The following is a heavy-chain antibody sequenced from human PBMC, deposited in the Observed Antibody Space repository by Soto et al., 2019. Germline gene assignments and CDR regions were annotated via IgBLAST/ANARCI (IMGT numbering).Heavy chain of an antibody. Sequence: ASVKVSCKASGYTFTTYGISWVRQAPGQGLEWAGWISAYNGNTNYAQKVQGRVTMTTDTSTSTAYMELRSLRSDDTAVYYCARDYSSSWHRWFNPWGQGTLVTVSS. CDR2: ISAYNGNT. CDR1: GYTFTTYG. CDR3: ARDYSSSWHRWFNP. J-gene: IGHJ5*02. D-gene: IGHD6-13*01. V-gene: IGHV1-18*01.